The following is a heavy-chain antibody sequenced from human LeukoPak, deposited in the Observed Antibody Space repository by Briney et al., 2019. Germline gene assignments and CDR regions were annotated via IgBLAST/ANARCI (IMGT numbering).Heavy chain of an antibody. Sequence: GGSLRLSCAASGFTFSSYTMTWVRQAPGKGLEWVSTISDSGGSTYYADSVKGRFTLSRDNSKNTLYLQMNSLRAEDTAVYYCAKGTTWELPRFDYWGQGTLVTVSS. CDR1: GFTFSSYT. V-gene: IGHV3-23*01. D-gene: IGHD1-26*01. J-gene: IGHJ4*02. CDR2: ISDSGGST. CDR3: AKGTTWELPRFDY.